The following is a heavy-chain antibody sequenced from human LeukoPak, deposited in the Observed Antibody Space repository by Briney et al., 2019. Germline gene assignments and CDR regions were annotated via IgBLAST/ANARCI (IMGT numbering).Heavy chain of an antibody. D-gene: IGHD6-19*01. CDR2: IYHSGST. V-gene: IGHV4-38-2*02. CDR1: GYSISSGYY. J-gene: IGHJ4*02. CDR3: ARVGYSSGWYQYYFDY. Sequence: TSETLSLACTGSGYSISSGYYWGWIRQPPGKGLEWIGSIYHSGSTYYNPSLKSRVTISVDTSKNQFSLKVSSVTAADTAVYYCARVGYSSGWYQYYFDYWGQGTLVIVSS.